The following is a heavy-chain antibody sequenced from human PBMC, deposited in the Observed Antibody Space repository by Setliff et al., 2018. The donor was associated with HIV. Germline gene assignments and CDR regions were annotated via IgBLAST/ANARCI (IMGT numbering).Heavy chain of an antibody. Sequence: SETLSLTCTVSGGSISSYYWSWIRQPPGKGLEWIGYIYYSGSTNYNPSLKSRVTISVDTSKNQFSLKLSSVTAADTAVYYCARAHIGIAARWSGWFDFWGQGTPVTVSS. D-gene: IGHD6-6*01. CDR1: GGSISSYY. J-gene: IGHJ4*02. CDR3: ARAHIGIAARWSGWFDF. CDR2: IYYSGST. V-gene: IGHV4-59*01.